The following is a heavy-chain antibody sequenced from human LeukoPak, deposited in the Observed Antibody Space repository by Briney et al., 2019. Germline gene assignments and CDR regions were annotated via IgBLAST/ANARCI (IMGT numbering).Heavy chain of an antibody. Sequence: GGSLRLSCAASGFTFSSYAMSWVRQAPGKGLEWVSIISASGGSTYYADSVKGRFTISRDNSKNTLYLQMNSLRAEDTAVYYCAKDLTAWFGGLDYWGQGTLVTVSS. D-gene: IGHD3-10*01. CDR2: ISASGGST. J-gene: IGHJ4*02. CDR1: GFTFSSYA. CDR3: AKDLTAWFGGLDY. V-gene: IGHV3-23*01.